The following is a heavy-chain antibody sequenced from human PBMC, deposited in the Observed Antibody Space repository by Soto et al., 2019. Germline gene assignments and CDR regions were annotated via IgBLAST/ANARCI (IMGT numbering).Heavy chain of an antibody. CDR2: IFYNGTA. Sequence: SETLSLTCSVSGGSVSSGSFHWSWIRQPPGKGLQFIGSIFYNGTANYSPSLKNRVSISIDTSQSQFFLQLISVAAADTAVYYCAGIGGWDDIDFWGQGSLVT. J-gene: IGHJ4*02. V-gene: IGHV4-61*01. CDR1: GGSVSSGSFH. CDR3: AGIGGWDDIDF. D-gene: IGHD1-1*01.